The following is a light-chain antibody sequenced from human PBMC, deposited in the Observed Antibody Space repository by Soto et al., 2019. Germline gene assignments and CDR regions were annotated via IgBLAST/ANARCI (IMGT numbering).Light chain of an antibody. CDR3: QQYGSSPQYT. Sequence: EVVLTQSPGTLSLSPGERATLSCRASQSVSNNYFAWYQQKPGQAPRLLIFGSSDSATGIPDRFSGSGSGTAFTLTTSRLAPADFAVYYCQQYGSSPQYTFGQGTKVE. J-gene: IGKJ2*01. CDR1: QSVSNNY. V-gene: IGKV3-20*01. CDR2: GSS.